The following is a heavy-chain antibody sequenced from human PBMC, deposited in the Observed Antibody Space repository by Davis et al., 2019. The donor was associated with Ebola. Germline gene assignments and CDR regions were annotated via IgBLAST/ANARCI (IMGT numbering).Heavy chain of an antibody. CDR2: TYFNSKWYN. Sequence: HSQTPSLTCAISGDSVSISSGGWHWIRQSPSTGLERLGRTYFNSKWYNDYAVSVKTRITINPDTTKNQFSLQLNSVTPEDTAVYYCVRGWGQHGMGVWGQGTTVTVSS. D-gene: IGHD1-26*01. CDR3: VRGWGQHGMGV. CDR1: GDSVSISSGG. V-gene: IGHV6-1*01. J-gene: IGHJ6*02.